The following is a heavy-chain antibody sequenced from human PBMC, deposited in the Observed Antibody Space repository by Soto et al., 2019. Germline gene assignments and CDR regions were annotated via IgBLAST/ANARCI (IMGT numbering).Heavy chain of an antibody. D-gene: IGHD5-18*01. CDR2: INHSGST. J-gene: IGHJ4*02. V-gene: IGHV4-34*01. CDR1: GGSFSGYY. Sequence: QVQLQQWGAGLLKPSETLSLTCAVYGGSFSGYYWSWIRQPPGKGLEWIGEINHSGSTNYNPSLKSRVTISVDTSKNQFSLKLSSVTAADTAVYYCARAGWPTALVDYWGQGTLVTVSS. CDR3: ARAGWPTALVDY.